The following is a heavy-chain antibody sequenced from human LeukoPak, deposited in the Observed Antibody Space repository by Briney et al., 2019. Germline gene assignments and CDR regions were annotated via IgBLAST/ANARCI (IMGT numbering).Heavy chain of an antibody. V-gene: IGHV3-48*03. Sequence: PGGSLRLSCAPSGFTFSNYEMNWVRQAPGKGLERVSFISTSGSLIYYADSVKGRFTISRDNAKNSLYLQMNGLRAEDTAIYYCARVSGRGWHFDYWGQGTLVTVSS. CDR2: ISTSGSLI. D-gene: IGHD1-26*01. CDR3: ARVSGRGWHFDY. CDR1: GFTFSNYE. J-gene: IGHJ4*02.